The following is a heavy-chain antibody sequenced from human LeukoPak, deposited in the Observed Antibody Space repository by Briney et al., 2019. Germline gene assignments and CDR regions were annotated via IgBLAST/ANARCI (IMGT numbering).Heavy chain of an antibody. CDR2: VYHSGST. CDR1: GASIISSNW. Sequence: SETLSLTCAVSGASIISSNWWSWVRQPPEKGLQWIGEVYHSGSTNYNPSLKSRVTISVDKSKNQFSLKLSSVTAADTAVYYCARELSLSPTVTLRGGHDAFDIWGQGTMVTVSS. D-gene: IGHD4-17*01. J-gene: IGHJ3*02. V-gene: IGHV4-4*02. CDR3: ARELSLSPTVTLRGGHDAFDI.